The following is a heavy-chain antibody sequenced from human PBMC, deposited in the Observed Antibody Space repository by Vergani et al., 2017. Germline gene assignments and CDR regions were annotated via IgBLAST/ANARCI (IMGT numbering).Heavy chain of an antibody. CDR1: GFTVSSNY. D-gene: IGHD5/OR15-5a*01. Sequence: EVQLVESGGGLVQPGGSLRLSCAASGFTVSSNYMSWVRQAPGKRLEWVSSISSSSSYIYYADSVKGRFTISRDNAKNSLYLQMNSLRAEDTAVYYCAKGKIVSSIKYYYGMDVWGQGTTVTVSS. J-gene: IGHJ6*02. CDR2: ISSSSSYI. V-gene: IGHV3-21*01. CDR3: AKGKIVSSIKYYYGMDV.